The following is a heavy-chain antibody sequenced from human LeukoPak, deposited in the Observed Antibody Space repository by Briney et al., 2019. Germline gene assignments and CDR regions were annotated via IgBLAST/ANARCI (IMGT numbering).Heavy chain of an antibody. CDR1: GFSVSSNY. V-gene: IGHV3-53*01. CDR3: ARDEPPDYYGSGNYGMDV. Sequence: GGSLRLSCAASGFSVSSNYMSWVRQAPGKGLEWVSIIYSAGLTYYADSVKGRFTISRDNSKNTLYLQMNSLRAEDTAVYYCARDEPPDYYGSGNYGMDVWGQGTTVTVSS. CDR2: IYSAGLT. D-gene: IGHD3-10*01. J-gene: IGHJ6*02.